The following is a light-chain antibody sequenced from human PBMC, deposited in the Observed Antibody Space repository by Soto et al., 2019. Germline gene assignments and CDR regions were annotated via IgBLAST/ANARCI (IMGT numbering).Light chain of an antibody. V-gene: IGLV1-51*02. CDR2: END. Sequence: QSALTQPPSVSAAPGQKVTISCSGSSSNIGSKSVSWYQQLPGTAPKLLIYENDKRPSGIPDRFSGSKSGTSATLGITGLQTGDEADYYCGTWDNSLSAGVFGGGTKLTVL. CDR3: GTWDNSLSAGV. CDR1: SSNIGSKS. J-gene: IGLJ2*01.